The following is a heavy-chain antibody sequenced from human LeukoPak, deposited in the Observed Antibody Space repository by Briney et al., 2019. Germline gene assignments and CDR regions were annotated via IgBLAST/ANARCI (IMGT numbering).Heavy chain of an antibody. CDR2: ISGSGGST. CDR1: GCTFSSYA. D-gene: IGHD3-22*01. Sequence: GGSLRHSCADSGCTFSSYAMSWVRQAPGKGLEWDSAISGSGGSTYYADSVKGRFTISRDNSKNTLYLQMNSLRAEDTAVYYCAKDGGYYYDSSGYYPFDNWGKGTLVTVSS. V-gene: IGHV3-23*01. CDR3: AKDGGYYYDSSGYYPFDN. J-gene: IGHJ4*02.